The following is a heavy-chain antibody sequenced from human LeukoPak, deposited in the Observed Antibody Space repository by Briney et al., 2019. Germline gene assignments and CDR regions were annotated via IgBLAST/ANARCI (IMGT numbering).Heavy chain of an antibody. V-gene: IGHV3-15*01. Sequence: PGGSLRLSCAASGFTFSNYWMGRVRQAPGKGLEWVGRIKSNSDGGSTDYAAPVKGRFTISRDDSKHTVYLQMDSLKIEDTAVYYCSTLLHWGQGALVTVSS. CDR2: IKSNSDGGST. J-gene: IGHJ4*02. CDR1: GFTFSNYW. CDR3: STLLH.